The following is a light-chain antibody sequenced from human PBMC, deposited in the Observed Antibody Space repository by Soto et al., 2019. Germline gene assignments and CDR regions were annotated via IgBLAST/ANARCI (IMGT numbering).Light chain of an antibody. J-gene: IGLJ3*02. Sequence: QSALTQPASVSVSPGQSITIPCTGTSSDVGSYNLVSWYQQHPGKAPKLMIYEGSKRPSGVSNRFSGSKSGNTASLTISGLQAEDEADYDCCSYAGSRVFGGGTKLTVL. CDR1: SSDVGSYNL. CDR2: EGS. CDR3: CSYAGSRV. V-gene: IGLV2-23*01.